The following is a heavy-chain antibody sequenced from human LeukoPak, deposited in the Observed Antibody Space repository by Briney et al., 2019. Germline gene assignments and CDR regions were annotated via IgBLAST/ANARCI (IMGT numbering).Heavy chain of an antibody. D-gene: IGHD6-13*01. J-gene: IGHJ4*02. CDR3: VREIAAAH. Sequence: PGRSLRLSCAASGFTFGDYAMHWVRQAPGKGLEWVSGIGWNSGTIDYADSVKGRFTASRDNSKNTVHLQMNSLRADDTAVYYCVREIAAAHWGQGTLVTVSS. CDR2: IGWNSGTI. V-gene: IGHV3-9*01. CDR1: GFTFGDYA.